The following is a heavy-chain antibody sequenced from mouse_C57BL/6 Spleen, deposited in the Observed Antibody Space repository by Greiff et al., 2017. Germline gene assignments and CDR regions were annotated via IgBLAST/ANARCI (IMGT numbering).Heavy chain of an antibody. CDR2: IYPGSGST. V-gene: IGHV1-55*01. CDR3: ARRTTVVAVDY. Sequence: QVQLQQSGAELVKPGASVTMSCKASGYTFTSYWINWVKQRPGQGLEWIGDIYPGSGSTNYNEKFKSKATLTVDTSSRTAYMQLSSLTSEDSAVYYCARRTTVVAVDYWGQGTTLTVSS. J-gene: IGHJ2*01. D-gene: IGHD1-1*01. CDR1: GYTFTSYW.